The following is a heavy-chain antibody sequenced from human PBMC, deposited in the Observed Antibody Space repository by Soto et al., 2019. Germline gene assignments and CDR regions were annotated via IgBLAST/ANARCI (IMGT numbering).Heavy chain of an antibody. J-gene: IGHJ5*02. D-gene: IGHD3-9*01. CDR3: ARELSRYFDWLARYPNWFDP. CDR1: GYTFTSYD. CDR2: MNPNSGNT. Sequence: ASVKVSCKASGYTFTSYDINWVRQATGQGLEWMGWMNPNSGNTGYAQKFQGRVTMTRNTSISTAYMELSSLRSEDTAVYYCARELSRYFDWLARYPNWFDPWGQGTLVTVSS. V-gene: IGHV1-8*01.